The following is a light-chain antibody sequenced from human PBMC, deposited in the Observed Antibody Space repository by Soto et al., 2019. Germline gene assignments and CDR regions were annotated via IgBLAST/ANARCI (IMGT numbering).Light chain of an antibody. J-gene: IGKJ4*01. Sequence: AIRMTQSPSSFSASTGDRVTITCRASQDISSHLAWYQVRPCQDPRLLSYTTSYLESGVPSRFSDSGFGTDFTLTICSLKSEDFAVYYCQEYFSYPLTCGGGPKVEIK. CDR2: TTS. V-gene: IGKV1-8*01. CDR1: QDISSH. CDR3: QEYFSYPLT.